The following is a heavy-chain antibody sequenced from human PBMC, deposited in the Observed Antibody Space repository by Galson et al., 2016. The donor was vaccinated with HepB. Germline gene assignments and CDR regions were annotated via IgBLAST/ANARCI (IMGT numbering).Heavy chain of an antibody. D-gene: IGHD3-10*01. CDR1: GYTFTTHA. Sequence: SVKVSCKASGYTFTTHAINWVRQAPGQGLEWMGWINTHTGNPTYAQGFTGRFVFSLDTSVSTAYLQISSLKAEDTAVYYCARGPRFYGSGSFYDYCGQGTLVTVSS. V-gene: IGHV7-4-1*02. J-gene: IGHJ4*02. CDR2: INTHTGNP. CDR3: ARGPRFYGSGSFYDY.